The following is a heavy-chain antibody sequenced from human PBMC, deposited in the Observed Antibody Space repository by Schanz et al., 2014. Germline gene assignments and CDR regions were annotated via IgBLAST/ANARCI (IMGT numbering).Heavy chain of an antibody. V-gene: IGHV1-8*02. D-gene: IGHD2-2*01. CDR1: GYSFTTYG. CDR2: IHTGSGNT. Sequence: QVQLVQSAPEVKKPGASVKVSCKASGYSFTTYGLNWVRQAPGQGPEWVGWIHTGSGNTKYSQKFEGRVTITRDTSISTAYMELSSLRSEDTAVYYCARGGFFDSTSFDSWGQGTLVTVSS. CDR3: ARGGFFDSTSFDS. J-gene: IGHJ4*02.